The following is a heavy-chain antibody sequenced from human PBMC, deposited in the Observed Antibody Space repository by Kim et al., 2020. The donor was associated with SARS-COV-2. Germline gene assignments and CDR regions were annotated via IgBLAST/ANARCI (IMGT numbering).Heavy chain of an antibody. CDR3: ARGRVGVVLSPVLGMGPFWKDDYLDV. Sequence: SETLSLTCAVFGESFGGFSWTWIRQSSGKGLEWIGEVNHSGSTNYNRSLKSRVTISLDTSRNQFSLRVTSVTAADTAIYYCARGRVGVVLSPVLGMGPFWKDDYLDVWGKGAAVTVS. D-gene: IGHD3-3*01. J-gene: IGHJ6*03. CDR2: VNHSGST. CDR1: GESFGGFS. V-gene: IGHV4-34*01.